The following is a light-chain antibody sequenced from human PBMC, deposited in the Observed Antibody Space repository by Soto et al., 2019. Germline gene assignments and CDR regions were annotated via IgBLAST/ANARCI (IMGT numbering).Light chain of an antibody. Sequence: QSALTQPASVSGSPGQSITISCTGTSSDVGGYNYVSWYQQHPGKAPKFMSYEVSNRTSGVSNRFSGSTSGNTASLTISGLQSEDEADDYCSSYTRNSTLVFGGGTKLTVL. CDR1: SSDVGGYNY. V-gene: IGLV2-14*01. CDR2: EVS. J-gene: IGLJ2*01. CDR3: SSYTRNSTLV.